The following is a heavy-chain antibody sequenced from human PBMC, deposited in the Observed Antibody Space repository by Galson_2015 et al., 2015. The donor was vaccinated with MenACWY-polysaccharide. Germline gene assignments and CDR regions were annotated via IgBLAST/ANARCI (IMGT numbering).Heavy chain of an antibody. D-gene: IGHD2-15*01. Sequence: SVKVSCKASGDIFSTYALTWVRQAPGQGLEWMGRIIPFLGIPKYSQKFQGRVTMTADKSTTTVYMELSSLTSDDTAVYYRARVYCSGNKCHYDSWGQGTLVTVSS. V-gene: IGHV1-69*04. CDR3: ARVYCSGNKCHYDS. J-gene: IGHJ4*02. CDR1: GDIFSTYA. CDR2: IIPFLGIP.